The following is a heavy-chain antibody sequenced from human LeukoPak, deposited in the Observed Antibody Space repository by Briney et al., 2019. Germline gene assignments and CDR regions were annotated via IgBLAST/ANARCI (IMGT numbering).Heavy chain of an antibody. CDR1: GGTFSSYG. D-gene: IGHD5-12*01. CDR2: IIPIFTTA. CDR3: ARGSGGYVFLREKWYFDF. J-gene: IGHJ2*01. V-gene: IGHV1-69*13. Sequence: SVKVSCKASGGTFSSYGVSWVRQAPGQGLEWMGGIIPIFTTANYAQKFQGRVTLTADESTNTAYMELSSLRSEDTAVYYCARGSGGYVFLREKWYFDFWGRGHLVNVSS.